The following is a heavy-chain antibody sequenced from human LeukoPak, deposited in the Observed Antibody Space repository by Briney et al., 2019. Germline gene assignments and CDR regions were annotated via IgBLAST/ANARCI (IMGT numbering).Heavy chain of an antibody. Sequence: GGSLRVSCAASGFTFIQYWMSWVRQAPGKGRGWGANLKDEGGEKHDGSEKNYVDSVKGRFTISRDNAKNSLYLQMNSLRAEDTAVYYCARSGRGVDSFYFYMDVWGKGTTVTVSS. V-gene: IGHV3-7*01. CDR3: ARSGRGVDSFYFYMDV. CDR2: LKDEGGEKHDGSEK. J-gene: IGHJ6*03. D-gene: IGHD3-10*01. CDR1: GFTFIQYW.